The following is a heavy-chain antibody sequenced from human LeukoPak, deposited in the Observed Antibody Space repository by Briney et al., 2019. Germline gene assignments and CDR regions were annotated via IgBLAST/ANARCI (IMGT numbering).Heavy chain of an antibody. V-gene: IGHV3-21*01. CDR3: PRELYLNGYYVLSSDAFDI. D-gene: IGHD3-3*01. J-gene: IGHJ3*02. CDR2: ISSTSSHI. Sequence: GGSLRLSCVASGFTFSSQTMNWVRQAPGKGLEWVSSISSTSSHIYYADSVKGRFTISRDNAKNSLYLQMNSLRAQDTAVYYCPRELYLNGYYVLSSDAFDIWGQGTVVTVSS. CDR1: GFTFSSQT.